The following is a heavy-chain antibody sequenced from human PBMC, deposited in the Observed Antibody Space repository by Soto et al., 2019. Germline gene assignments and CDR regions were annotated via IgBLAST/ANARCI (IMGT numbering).Heavy chain of an antibody. Sequence: GXSMKVSCRASGGTFISYAISWVRQAPGQGLEWMGGIIPIFGTANYAQKFQGRVTITADESTSTAYMELSSLRSEDTAVYYCASPRPGYSSLGAFDIWGQGTMVTVSS. CDR1: GGTFISYA. J-gene: IGHJ3*02. D-gene: IGHD6-19*01. CDR2: IIPIFGTA. CDR3: ASPRPGYSSLGAFDI. V-gene: IGHV1-69*13.